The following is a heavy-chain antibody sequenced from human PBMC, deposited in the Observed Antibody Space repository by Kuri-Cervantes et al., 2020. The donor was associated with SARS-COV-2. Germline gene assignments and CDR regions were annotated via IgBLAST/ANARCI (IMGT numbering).Heavy chain of an antibody. CDR3: ARHGLRYYGSGSLTTFDY. D-gene: IGHD3-10*01. CDR2: IYFSGST. CDR1: GGSISSSGHY. V-gene: IGHV4-39*01. J-gene: IGHJ4*02. Sequence: SETLSLTCSVSGGSISSSGHYWGWVRQPPGKGPEWIGSIYFSGSTYYTPSLKSRVTISVDTSKNQFSLKLTSVTATDTAVYYCARHGLRYYGSGSLTTFDYWGQGTLVTVSS.